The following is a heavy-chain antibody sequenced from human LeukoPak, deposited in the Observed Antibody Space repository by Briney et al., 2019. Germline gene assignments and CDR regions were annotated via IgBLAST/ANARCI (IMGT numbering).Heavy chain of an antibody. CDR1: GGSISSYY. D-gene: IGHD3-16*01. V-gene: IGHV4-59*12. Sequence: PSETLSLTCTGSGGSISSYYWSWIRQPPGKGLEWIGYISYSGSSNYKPSLKKLVTVSVDTSKNQFSLKLSSVTAADTAVYYCARRRDYVWGSIYFDYWGQGTLVTVSS. CDR3: ARRRDYVWGSIYFDY. J-gene: IGHJ4*02. CDR2: ISYSGSS.